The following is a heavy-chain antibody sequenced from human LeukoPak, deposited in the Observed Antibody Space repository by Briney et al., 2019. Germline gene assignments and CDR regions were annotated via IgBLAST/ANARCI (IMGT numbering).Heavy chain of an antibody. Sequence: GGSLRLSCAASVYPFSPYAMSWARQARGKGLEGVSAISGSGGSTYYADSVKGRFTISRDNSKNTLYLQMNSLRAEDTAVYYCAKDSYSGSYGYFDYWGQGTLVTVSS. V-gene: IGHV3-23*01. CDR1: VYPFSPYA. CDR2: ISGSGGST. CDR3: AKDSYSGSYGYFDY. D-gene: IGHD1-26*01. J-gene: IGHJ4*02.